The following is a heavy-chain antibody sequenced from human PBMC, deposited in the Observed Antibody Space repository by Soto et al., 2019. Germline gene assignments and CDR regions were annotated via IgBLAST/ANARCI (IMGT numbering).Heavy chain of an antibody. Sequence: ASVKVSCKASGYTFTSYAMHWVRQAPGQRLEWMGWINAGNGNTKYSQKFQGRVTITRDTSASTAYMELSSLRSEDTAVYYCIGPLEQLLQDYYYYGMDVWGQGTPVTVSS. CDR3: IGPLEQLLQDYYYYGMDV. J-gene: IGHJ6*02. CDR2: INAGNGNT. CDR1: GYTFTSYA. D-gene: IGHD6-6*01. V-gene: IGHV1-3*01.